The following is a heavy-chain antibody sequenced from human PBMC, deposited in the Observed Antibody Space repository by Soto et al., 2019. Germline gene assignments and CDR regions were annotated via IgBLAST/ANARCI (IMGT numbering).Heavy chain of an antibody. Sequence: GGSLRLSCAASGFTFSSYAMSWVRQAPGKGLEWVSAISGSGGSTYYADSVKGRFTISRDNSKNTLYLQMNSLRAEDTAVYYCAKDLFSLKQTKQLGAYYYGMDVWGQGTTVTVSS. CDR3: AKDLFSLKQTKQLGAYYYGMDV. J-gene: IGHJ6*02. CDR1: GFTFSSYA. D-gene: IGHD6-13*01. V-gene: IGHV3-23*01. CDR2: ISGSGGST.